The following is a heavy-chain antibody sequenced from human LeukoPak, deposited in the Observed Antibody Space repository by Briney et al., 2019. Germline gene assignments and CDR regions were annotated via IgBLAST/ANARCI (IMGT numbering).Heavy chain of an antibody. J-gene: IGHJ4*02. CDR1: GFTFSDYY. V-gene: IGHV3-11*01. CDR3: ARASSYYYDSSGYYY. CDR2: ISSSGSTI. D-gene: IGHD3-22*01. Sequence: GGSPRLSCAASGFTFSDYYMSWIRQAPGKGLEWVSYISSSGSTIYYADSVKGRFTISRDNAKNSLYLQMNSLRAEDTAVYYCARASSYYYDSSGYYYWGQGTLVTVSS.